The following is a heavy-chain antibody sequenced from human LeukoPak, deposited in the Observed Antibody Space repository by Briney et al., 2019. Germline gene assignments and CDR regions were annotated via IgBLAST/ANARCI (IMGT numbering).Heavy chain of an antibody. V-gene: IGHV1-46*01. J-gene: IGHJ4*02. D-gene: IGHD3-10*01. CDR3: ARDFYYGSESATSPDY. CDR1: GYTFTSYY. CDR2: INPSGGST. Sequence: ASVKVSCKASGYTFTSYYMHWVRQAPGQGLEWMGIINPSGGSTSYAQKFQGRVTMTRDMSTSTVYMELSSLRSEDTAVYYCARDFYYGSESATSPDYWGQGTLVTVSS.